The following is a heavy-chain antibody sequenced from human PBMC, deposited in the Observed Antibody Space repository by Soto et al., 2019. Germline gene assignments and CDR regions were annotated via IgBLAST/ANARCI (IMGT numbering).Heavy chain of an antibody. V-gene: IGHV1-69*13. CDR1: GGTFSSYA. CDR3: ARPGPRGVYCSGGSCPPPTAYYFDY. J-gene: IGHJ4*02. CDR2: IIPIFGTA. D-gene: IGHD2-15*01. Sequence: ASVKVSCKASGGTFSSYAISWVRQAPGQGLEWMGGIIPIFGTANYAQKFQGRVTITADESTSTAYMGLSSLGSEDTAVYYCARPGPRGVYCSGGSCPPPTAYYFDYWGQGTLVTVSS.